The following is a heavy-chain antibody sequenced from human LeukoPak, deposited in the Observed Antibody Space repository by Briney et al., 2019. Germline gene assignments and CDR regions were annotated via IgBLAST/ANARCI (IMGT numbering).Heavy chain of an antibody. D-gene: IGHD2/OR15-2a*01. V-gene: IGHV1-69*04. CDR3: ASPLEIVVWDYAGEYFQH. CDR1: GGTFSSYA. J-gene: IGHJ1*01. Sequence: SVKVSCKASGGTFSSYAISWVRQAPGQGLEWMGRIIPILGIANYAQKFQGRVTITADKSTSTAYMELSSLRSEDTAVYYCASPLEIVVWDYAGEYFQHWGQGTLVTVSS. CDR2: IIPILGIA.